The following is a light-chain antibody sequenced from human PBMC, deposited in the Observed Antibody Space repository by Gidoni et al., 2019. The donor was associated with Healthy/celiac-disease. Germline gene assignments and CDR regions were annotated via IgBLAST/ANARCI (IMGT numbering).Light chain of an antibody. CDR2: NNN. V-gene: IGLV1-44*01. CDR3: AAWDDSLNGVV. CDR1: SSNIGSNT. Sequence: QSVLTQPPSASGTPGQRVTISCSGSSSNIGSNTINWYQQLPGTAPKPLNYNNNQRPSGVPDRFSGSKSGTSASLAISGLQSEDEADYYCAAWDDSLNGVVFGGGTKLTVL. J-gene: IGLJ2*01.